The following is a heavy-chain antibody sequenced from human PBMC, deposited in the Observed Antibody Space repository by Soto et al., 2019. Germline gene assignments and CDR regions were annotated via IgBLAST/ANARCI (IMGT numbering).Heavy chain of an antibody. J-gene: IGHJ4*02. CDR2: ISHSGST. CDR3: ARDSDGTRFFDY. V-gene: IGHV4-4*02. D-gene: IGHD3-10*01. CDR1: GCSISSRNW. Sequence: QVQLQESGPGLVKPSGNLSLTCAVSGCSISSRNWWSWVRQPPGKGLEWIGEISHSGSTNYNPSLKSRVTISVDKSKNQFSLQLSSVTAADTAVYYCARDSDGTRFFDYWGQGTLVTVSS.